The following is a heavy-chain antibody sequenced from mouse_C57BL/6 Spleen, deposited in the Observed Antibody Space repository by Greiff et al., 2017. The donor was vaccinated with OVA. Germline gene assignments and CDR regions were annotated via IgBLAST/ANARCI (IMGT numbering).Heavy chain of an antibody. J-gene: IGHJ2*01. CDR3: ARKRLITTVVADSYYFDY. CDR2: INPNNGGT. V-gene: IGHV1-18*01. D-gene: IGHD1-1*01. Sequence: VQLQQSGPELVKPGASVKIPCKASGYTFTDYNMDWVKQSHGKSLEWIGDINPNNGGTIYNQKFKGKATLTVDKSSSTAYMELRSLTSEDTAVYYCARKRLITTVVADSYYFDYWGQGTTLTVSS. CDR1: GYTFTDYN.